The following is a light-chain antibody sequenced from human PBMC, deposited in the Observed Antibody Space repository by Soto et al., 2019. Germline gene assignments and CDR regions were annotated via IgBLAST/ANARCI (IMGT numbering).Light chain of an antibody. CDR3: QQNYRAPLT. CDR2: VAS. V-gene: IGKV1-39*01. J-gene: IGKJ4*01. CDR1: QGVGSH. Sequence: DIQMTQSPSSVSAHIGDRVTITCRASQGVGSHVNWYQQKPGKAPNLLIHVASNLQSGVPSTFSGSGSGTDFTLTISILQPEDFATYYFQQNYRAPLTFGGGTKVEIK.